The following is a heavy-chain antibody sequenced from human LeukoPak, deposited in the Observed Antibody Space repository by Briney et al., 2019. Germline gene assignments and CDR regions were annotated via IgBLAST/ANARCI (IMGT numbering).Heavy chain of an antibody. J-gene: IGHJ4*02. V-gene: IGHV3-21*04. D-gene: IGHD2-2*01. CDR3: AKGVVVAPDVTPFDY. CDR1: GFTFSSYN. Sequence: GGSLRLSCAASGFTFSSYNMNWVRQAPGKGLEWVSSITTSSTYTFYADSVKGRFTISRDNSKNTLYLQMNSLRAEDTAVYYCAKGVVVAPDVTPFDYWGQGTLVTVSS. CDR2: ITTSSTYT.